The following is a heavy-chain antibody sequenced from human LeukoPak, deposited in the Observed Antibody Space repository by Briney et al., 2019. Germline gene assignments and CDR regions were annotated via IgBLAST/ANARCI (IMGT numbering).Heavy chain of an antibody. V-gene: IGHV4-30-2*01. CDR2: IYHSGST. J-gene: IGHJ4*02. Sequence: SETLSLTCTVSGGSISSGGHYWRWIRQPPGKGLEWIGYIYHSGSTYYNPSLKSRVTISVDRSKNQFSLKLSSVTAADTAVYYCARGRFEGITIFGVVDYWGQGTLVTVSS. D-gene: IGHD3-3*01. CDR3: ARGRFEGITIFGVVDY. CDR1: GGSISSGGHY.